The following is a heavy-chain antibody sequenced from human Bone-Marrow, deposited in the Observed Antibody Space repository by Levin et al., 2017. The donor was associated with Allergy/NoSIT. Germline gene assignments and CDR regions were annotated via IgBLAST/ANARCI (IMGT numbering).Heavy chain of an antibody. CDR1: GFTFDDYA. CDR3: AKGSGSYYRGSWFDP. Sequence: GGSLRLSCAASGFTFDDYAMHWVRQAPGKGLEWVSGISWNSGSIGYADSVKGRFTISRDNAKNSLYLQMNSLRAEDTALYYCAKGSGSYYRGSWFDPWGQGTLVTVSS. CDR2: ISWNSGSI. J-gene: IGHJ5*02. D-gene: IGHD3-10*01. V-gene: IGHV3-9*01.